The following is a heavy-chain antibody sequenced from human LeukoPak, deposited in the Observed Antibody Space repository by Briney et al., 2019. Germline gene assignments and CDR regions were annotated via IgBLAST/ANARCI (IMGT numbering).Heavy chain of an antibody. Sequence: SQTPSLTCTVSGGSISSGDYYWSWIRQPPGKGLEWIGYIYYSGSAYYNPSLKSRVTISVDTSKNQFSLKLSSVTAADTAVYYCAREEKSFGAFDYWGQGTLVTVSS. D-gene: IGHD3-3*01. CDR3: AREEKSFGAFDY. CDR1: GGSISSGDYY. V-gene: IGHV4-30-4*01. CDR2: IYYSGSA. J-gene: IGHJ4*02.